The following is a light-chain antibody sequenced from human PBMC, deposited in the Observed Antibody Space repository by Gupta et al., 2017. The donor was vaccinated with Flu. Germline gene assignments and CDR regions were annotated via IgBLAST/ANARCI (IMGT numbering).Light chain of an antibody. CDR3: SSYAGSSTSV. CDR1: SRDVSPYYY. Sequence: TISCTGSSRDVSPYYYVSWYQPPPSKAPQLLLSAVTSRPSGVSNRFSGSQSGNPASLPTPGLQAEDEGASYCSSYAGSSTSVFGTSIKVTVL. J-gene: IGLJ1*01. V-gene: IGLV2-14*04. CDR2: AVT.